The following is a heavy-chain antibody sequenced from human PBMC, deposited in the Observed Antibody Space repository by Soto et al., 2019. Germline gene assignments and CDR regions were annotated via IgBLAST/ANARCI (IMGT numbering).Heavy chain of an antibody. V-gene: IGHV4-30-4*08. Sequence: QVQLQQSGPGLVKPSQTLSLTCTVSGGSISSDNYHWTWIRQSPGKGLEWIGYIYYSGSIFYNPSFKSRVTISVDTSKNQFSQQLSSVTAADTAVYFCAREDDGGDRDYYGLDVW. CDR2: IYYSGSI. CDR1: GGSISSDNYH. D-gene: IGHD2-21*02. CDR3: AREDDGGDRDYYGLDV. J-gene: IGHJ6*01.